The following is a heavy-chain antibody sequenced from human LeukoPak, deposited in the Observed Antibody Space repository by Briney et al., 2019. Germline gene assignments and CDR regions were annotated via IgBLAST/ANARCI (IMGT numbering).Heavy chain of an antibody. V-gene: IGHV4-59*08. CDR1: GGSIGSYY. CDR3: ARHRPQIAARRTYYFDY. CDR2: IYYSGST. Sequence: SETLSLTCTVSGGSIGSYYWSWIRQPPGKGLEWIGYIYYSGSTNYNPSLKSRVTISVDTSKNQFSLKLSSVTAADTAVYYCARHRPQIAARRTYYFDYWGQGTLVTVSS. J-gene: IGHJ4*02. D-gene: IGHD6-6*01.